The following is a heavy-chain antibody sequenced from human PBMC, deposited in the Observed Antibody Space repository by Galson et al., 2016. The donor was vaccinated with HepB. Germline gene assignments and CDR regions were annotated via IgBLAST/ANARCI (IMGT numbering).Heavy chain of an antibody. D-gene: IGHD6-13*01. J-gene: IGHJ4*02. CDR1: GFTFRAFA. CDR3: ARDKIAAGIRIFDC. CDR2: ALYDGTKQ. Sequence: SLRLSCAASGFTFRAFAMHWVRQTPGGGLEWAALALYDGTKQYYSDSVKGRSSISRDNSNNTLYLHMNSLRADDTAIYYCARDKIAAGIRIFDCWGQGTLVTVSS. V-gene: IGHV3-30*01.